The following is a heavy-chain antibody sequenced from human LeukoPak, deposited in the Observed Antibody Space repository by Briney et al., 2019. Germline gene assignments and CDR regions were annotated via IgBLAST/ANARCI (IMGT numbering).Heavy chain of an antibody. J-gene: IGHJ4*02. CDR2: IYTSGST. V-gene: IGHV4-61*02. CDR3: ARVITDYYDSSGYSDYFDY. CDR1: GGSISSGSYY. Sequence: KPSETLSLTCTVSGGSISSGSYYWSWIRQPAGKGLEWIGSIYTSGSTNYNPSLKSRVTISVDTSKNQFSLKLSSVTAADTAVYYCARVITDYYDSSGYSDYFDYWGQGTLVTVSS. D-gene: IGHD3-22*01.